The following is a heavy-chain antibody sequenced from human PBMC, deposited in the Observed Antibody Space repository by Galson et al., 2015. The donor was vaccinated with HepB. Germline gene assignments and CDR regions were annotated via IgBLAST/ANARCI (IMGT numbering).Heavy chain of an antibody. Sequence: SLRLSCAASGFTFNRYWMYWVRQAPGKGLEWVANIKHDGTEKYSVDSVKGRCTVSRDNAKNSLYLQMNSLRAEDTALDYCAKLSNYDILTGYPLGAFDMWGQGTMVTVSS. D-gene: IGHD3-9*01. J-gene: IGHJ3*02. CDR1: GFTFNRYW. CDR2: IKHDGTEK. V-gene: IGHV3-7*03. CDR3: AKLSNYDILTGYPLGAFDM.